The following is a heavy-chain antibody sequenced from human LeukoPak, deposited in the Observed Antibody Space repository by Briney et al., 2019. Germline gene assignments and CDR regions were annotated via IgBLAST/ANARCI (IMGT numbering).Heavy chain of an antibody. CDR3: ARDLSGVAGYTYGRGIDY. Sequence: GGSLRLSCAASGFTFSSYWMSWVRQAPGKGLEWVANIKKDGSEKYYVDSVKGRFTISRDNAKTSLYLQMNSLRAEDTAVYYCARDLSGVAGYTYGRGIDYWGQGTLVAVSS. V-gene: IGHV3-7*01. CDR1: GFTFSSYW. J-gene: IGHJ4*02. CDR2: IKKDGSEK. D-gene: IGHD5-18*01.